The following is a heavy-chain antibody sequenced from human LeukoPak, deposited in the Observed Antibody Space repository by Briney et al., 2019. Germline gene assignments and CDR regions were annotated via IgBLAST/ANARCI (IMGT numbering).Heavy chain of an antibody. CDR2: ISAYNGNT. Sequence: ASVKVSCKASGGTFSSYDISWVRQAPGQGLEWMGWISAYNGNTNYAQKLQGRVTMTTDTSTSTAYMELRSLRSDDTAVYYCAREGYCSGGSCYLIYYYMDVWGKGTTVTVSS. V-gene: IGHV1-18*01. J-gene: IGHJ6*03. CDR1: GGTFSSYD. CDR3: AREGYCSGGSCYLIYYYMDV. D-gene: IGHD2-15*01.